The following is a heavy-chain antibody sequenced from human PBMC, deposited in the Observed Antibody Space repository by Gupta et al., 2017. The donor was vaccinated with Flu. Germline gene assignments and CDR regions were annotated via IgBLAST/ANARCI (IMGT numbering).Heavy chain of an antibody. CDR2: IYYSGST. Sequence: QLQLQESGPGLVKPSETLSLTCTVSGGSISSSSYYWGWIRQPPGKGLEWIGSIYYSGSTYYNPSLKSRVTISVDTSKNQFSLKLSSVTAADTAVYYCVRKWAVAGVRGYFDYWGQGTLVTVSS. CDR3: VRKWAVAGVRGYFDY. CDR1: GGSISSSSYY. D-gene: IGHD6-19*01. J-gene: IGHJ4*02. V-gene: IGHV4-39*01.